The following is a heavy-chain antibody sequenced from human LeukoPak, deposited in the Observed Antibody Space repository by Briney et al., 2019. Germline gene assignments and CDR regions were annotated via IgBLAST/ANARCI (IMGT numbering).Heavy chain of an antibody. V-gene: IGHV3-9*01. CDR2: ISWNSGSI. D-gene: IGHD6-13*01. CDR1: GFTFDDYA. Sequence: GRSLRLSCAASGFTFDDYAMHWVRQAPGKGLEWVSGISWNSGSIGYADSVKGRFTISRDNAKNSLYLQMNSLRAEDTALYYCAKDTRHSSSWAIDYWGQGTLVTVSS. CDR3: AKDTRHSSSWAIDY. J-gene: IGHJ4*02.